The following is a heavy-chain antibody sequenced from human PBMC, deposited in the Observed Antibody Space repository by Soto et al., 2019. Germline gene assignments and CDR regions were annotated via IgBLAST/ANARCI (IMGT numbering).Heavy chain of an antibody. CDR2: ISSNGGST. CDR1: GFTFSSYA. V-gene: IGHV3-64*01. Sequence: GGSLRLSCAASGFTFSSYAMHWVRQAPGKGLEYVSAISSNGGSTYYANSVKGRFTISRDNSKNTLYLQMGSLRAEDMAVYYCAWGCIAAAGTGAVAYWGQGTLVTVSS. CDR3: AWGCIAAAGTGAVAY. D-gene: IGHD6-13*01. J-gene: IGHJ4*02.